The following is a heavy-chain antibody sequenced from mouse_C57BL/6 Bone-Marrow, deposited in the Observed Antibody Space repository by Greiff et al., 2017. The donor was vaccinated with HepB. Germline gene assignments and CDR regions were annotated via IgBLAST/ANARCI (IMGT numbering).Heavy chain of an antibody. CDR3: ARRLEVYWYFDV. CDR1: GYTFTSYW. Sequence: QVQLQQSGAELAKPGASVKLSCKASGYTFTSYWMNWVKQRPGQGLEWIGYINPSSGYTKYNQKFKDKATLTADKSSSTAYMQLSSLTYEDSAVYYCARRLEVYWYFDVWGTGTTVTGSS. CDR2: INPSSGYT. D-gene: IGHD2-4*01. J-gene: IGHJ1*03. V-gene: IGHV1-7*01.